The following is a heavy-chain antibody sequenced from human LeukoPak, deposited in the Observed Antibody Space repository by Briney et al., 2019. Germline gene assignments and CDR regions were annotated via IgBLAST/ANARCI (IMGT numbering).Heavy chain of an antibody. CDR1: GFTFSSFA. D-gene: IGHD6-13*01. J-gene: IGHJ6*03. CDR3: AKEGYSRGYYSYYYMDV. CDR2: ISGSGGTT. V-gene: IGHV3-23*01. Sequence: PGGSLRLSCVPSGFTFSSFAMTWVRQAPGKGLEWVSSISGSGGTTYYADSIKGRFTISRDSSKNTLYVQMNSLRAEDTAVYYCAKEGYSRGYYSYYYMDVWGKGTTVTVSS.